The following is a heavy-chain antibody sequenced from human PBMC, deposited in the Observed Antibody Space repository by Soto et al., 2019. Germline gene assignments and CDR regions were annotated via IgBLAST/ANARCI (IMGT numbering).Heavy chain of an antibody. CDR2: IIPIFGTA. CDR3: ARGLFPYGSGSYYNLYGMDV. J-gene: IGHJ6*02. CDR1: GCTFSSYA. Sequence: ASVKVSCKASGCTFSSYAISWVRQAPGQGLEWMGGIIPIFGTANYAQKFQGRVTITADKSTSTAYMELSSLRSEDTAVYYCARGLFPYGSGSYYNLYGMDVWGQGTTVTVSS. V-gene: IGHV1-69*06. D-gene: IGHD3-10*01.